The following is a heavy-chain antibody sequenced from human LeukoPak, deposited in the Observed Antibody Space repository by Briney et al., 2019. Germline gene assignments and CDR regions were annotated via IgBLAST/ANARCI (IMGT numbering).Heavy chain of an antibody. J-gene: IGHJ4*02. D-gene: IGHD3-22*01. Sequence: SVKVSCKASGGTFSSYAISWVRQAPGQGLEWMGGIIPTFGTANYAQKFQGRVTITADESTSTAYMELSSLRSEDTAVYYCAREEKNYDSSGYLIRVFDYWGQGTLVTVSS. CDR2: IIPTFGTA. CDR3: AREEKNYDSSGYLIRVFDY. V-gene: IGHV1-69*13. CDR1: GGTFSSYA.